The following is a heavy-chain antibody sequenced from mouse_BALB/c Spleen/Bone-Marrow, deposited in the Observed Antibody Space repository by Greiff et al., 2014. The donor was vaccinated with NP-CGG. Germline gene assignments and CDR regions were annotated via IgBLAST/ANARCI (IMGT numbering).Heavy chain of an antibody. J-gene: IGHJ3*01. CDR1: GYTFTDYW. CDR2: IDTSDSYI. CDR3: ARSDYRHDPLAN. D-gene: IGHD2-14*01. V-gene: IGHV1-69*01. Sequence: QVQLQQSGAELVMPGASVKMSCKASGYTFTDYWMHWVKQRPGQGLEWIGAIDTSDSYISYNQKFKGKATLTVDESSSTAYMQFSSLTSEDSAVYHCARSDYRHDPLANWGQGTLVTVSA.